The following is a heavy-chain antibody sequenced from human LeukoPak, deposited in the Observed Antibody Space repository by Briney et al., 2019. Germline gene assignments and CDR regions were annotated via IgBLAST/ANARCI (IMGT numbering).Heavy chain of an antibody. Sequence: GGSLRLSCAASGFTFSVHGMHWVRQAPGKGLEWVALIWFDGSSKYYADSVKGRFTISRDNSKNTLYLQMNSLGAEDTAVYYCARDWNDGCLDYWGQGTLVTVSS. V-gene: IGHV3-33*01. J-gene: IGHJ4*02. CDR3: ARDWNDGCLDY. D-gene: IGHD1-1*01. CDR2: IWFDGSSK. CDR1: GFTFSVHG.